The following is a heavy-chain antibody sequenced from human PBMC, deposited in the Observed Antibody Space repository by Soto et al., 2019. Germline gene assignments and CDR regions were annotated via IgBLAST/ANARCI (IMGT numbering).Heavy chain of an antibody. J-gene: IGHJ6*02. CDR2: IYYSGST. CDR1: GGSISSYY. CDR3: ARVSLAVAATRYYYYGMDV. Sequence: SETLSLTCIVSGGSISSYYWSWIRQPPGKGLEWIGYIYYSGSTNYNPSLKSRVTISVDTSKNQFSLKLSSVTAADTAVYYCARVSLAVAATRYYYYGMDVWGQGTTVTVSS. D-gene: IGHD6-19*01. V-gene: IGHV4-59*01.